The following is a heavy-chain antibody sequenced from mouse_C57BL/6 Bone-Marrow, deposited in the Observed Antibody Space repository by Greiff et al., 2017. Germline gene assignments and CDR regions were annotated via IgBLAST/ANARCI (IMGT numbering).Heavy chain of an antibody. CDR3: ARPYDYDEETWFAY. CDR2: IDPSDSYT. CDR1: GYTFTSYW. D-gene: IGHD2-4*01. J-gene: IGHJ3*01. V-gene: IGHV1-69*01. Sequence: VQLQQPGAELVMPGASVKLSCKASGYTFTSYWMHWVKQRPGQGLEWIGEIDPSDSYTNYNQKFKGKSTLTVDKSSSTAYMQLSSLTSEDSAVYYCARPYDYDEETWFAYWGQGTLVTVSA.